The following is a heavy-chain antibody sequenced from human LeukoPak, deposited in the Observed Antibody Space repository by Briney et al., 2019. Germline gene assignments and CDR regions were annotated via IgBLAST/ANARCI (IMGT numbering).Heavy chain of an antibody. CDR1: GFTFSNYA. D-gene: IGHD4-23*01. J-gene: IGHJ4*02. V-gene: IGHV3-30*04. CDR3: ARDHYGGKYFDY. CDR2: ISYDGSNK. Sequence: GGSLRLPCAASGFTFSNYAMHWVRQAPGKGLEWVSLISYDGSNKYYADSVKGRFTVSRDNSKNTLYLQMSSLRAEDTAVYYCARDHYGGKYFDYWGQGTLVTVSS.